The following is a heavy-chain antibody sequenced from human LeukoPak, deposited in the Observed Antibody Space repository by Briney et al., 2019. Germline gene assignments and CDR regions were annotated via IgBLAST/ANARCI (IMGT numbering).Heavy chain of an antibody. D-gene: IGHD6-25*01. Sequence: ASVKVSCKASRYTFTGYYMHWVRQAPGQGLEWMGWINPNSGGTNYAQKLQGRVTMTTDTSTSTAYMELRSLRSDDTAVYYCAREPSPAYYFDYWGQGTLVTVSS. CDR1: RYTFTGYY. CDR2: INPNSGGT. J-gene: IGHJ4*02. CDR3: AREPSPAYYFDY. V-gene: IGHV1-2*02.